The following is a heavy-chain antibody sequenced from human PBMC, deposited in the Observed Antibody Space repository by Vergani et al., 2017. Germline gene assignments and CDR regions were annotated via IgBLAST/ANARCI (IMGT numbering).Heavy chain of an antibody. CDR2: INPNSGGT. D-gene: IGHD4/OR15-4a*01. J-gene: IGHJ6*02. V-gene: IGHV1-2*02. CDR1: GYTFTSYA. CDR3: ARLTTRLYGDYYYYGMDV. Sequence: QVQLVQSGAEVKKPGASVKVSCKASGYTFTSYAMHWVRQAPGQRLEWMGWINPNSGGTNYAQKFQGRVTMTRDTSISTAYMELSRLRSDDTAVYYCARLTTRLYGDYYYYGMDVWGQGTTVTVSS.